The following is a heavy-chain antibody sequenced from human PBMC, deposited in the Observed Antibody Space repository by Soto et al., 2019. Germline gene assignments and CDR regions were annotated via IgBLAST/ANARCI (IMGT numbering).Heavy chain of an antibody. V-gene: IGHV4-39*01. D-gene: IGHD1-1*01. CDR2: VYYTGIT. J-gene: IGHJ4*02. CDR1: GGSFSMTTYY. Sequence: SETLSLTCPVSGGSFSMTTYYWAWIRQPPGKGLEWIGSVYYTGITYYNPSLKSRLTISMDTSMQQFSLKLSSVTAADTAVYYCGSQVPATPNYFHVWGQGALVTVSS. CDR3: GSQVPATPNYFHV.